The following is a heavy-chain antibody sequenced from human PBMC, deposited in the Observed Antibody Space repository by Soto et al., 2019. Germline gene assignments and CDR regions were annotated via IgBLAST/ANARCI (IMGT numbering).Heavy chain of an antibody. CDR3: ARLGKAAYYDFWSGYYLDAFDI. CDR1: GGSISSYY. V-gene: IGHV4-59*08. D-gene: IGHD3-3*01. J-gene: IGHJ3*02. CDR2: IYYSGST. Sequence: SETLSLTCTVSGGSISSYYWSWIRQPPGKGLEWIGYIYYSGSTNYNPSLKSRVTISVDTSKNQFSLKLSSVTAADTAVYYCARLGKAAYYDFWSGYYLDAFDIWGKGTMVTVSS.